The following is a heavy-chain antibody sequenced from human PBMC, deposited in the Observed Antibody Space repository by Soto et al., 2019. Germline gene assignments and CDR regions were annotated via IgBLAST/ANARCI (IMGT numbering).Heavy chain of an antibody. Sequence: SVKVSCKASGGTFSSYAISWVRQAPGQGLEWMGGIIPIFGTANYAQEFQGRVTITADESTSTAYMELSSLRSEDTAVYYCARDRGGSYADGNWFDPWGQGTLVTVSS. J-gene: IGHJ5*02. D-gene: IGHD3-16*01. CDR1: GGTFSSYA. CDR2: IIPIFGTA. CDR3: ARDRGGSYADGNWFDP. V-gene: IGHV1-69*13.